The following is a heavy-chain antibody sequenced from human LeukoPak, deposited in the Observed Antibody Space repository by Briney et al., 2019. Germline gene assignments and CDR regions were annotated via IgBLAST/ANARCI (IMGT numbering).Heavy chain of an antibody. Sequence: SGTLSLTCAVYGGSFSSYYWGWIRQPPGKGLEWIGSIYYSGSTYYNPSLKSRVTISVDTSKNQFSLKLSSVTAADTAVYYCARRRITMVRGGGYFDYWGQGTLVTVSS. D-gene: IGHD3-10*01. CDR1: GGSFSSYY. CDR3: ARRRITMVRGGGYFDY. V-gene: IGHV4-39*01. CDR2: IYYSGST. J-gene: IGHJ4*02.